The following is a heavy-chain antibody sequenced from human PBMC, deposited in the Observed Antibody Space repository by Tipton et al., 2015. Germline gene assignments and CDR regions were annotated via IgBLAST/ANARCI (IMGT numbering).Heavy chain of an antibody. J-gene: IGHJ6*01. V-gene: IGHV3-7*01. Sequence: WIRPAPGRGLEWVANINQDGREKYSLDSVKGRFTISRDNAKNSLYLQMNSLRVADTAVYYCAREVATGRGMDVWGQGTTVPVSP. CDR2: INQDGREK. CDR3: AREVATGRGMDV. D-gene: IGHD1-1*01.